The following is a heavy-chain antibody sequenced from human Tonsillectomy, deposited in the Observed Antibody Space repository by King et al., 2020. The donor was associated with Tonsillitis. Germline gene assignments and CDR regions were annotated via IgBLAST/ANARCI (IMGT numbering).Heavy chain of an antibody. D-gene: IGHD3-22*01. V-gene: IGHV5-51*01. Sequence: QLVQSGAEVKKPGESLKISCKGSGYSFTSYWIGWVRQMPGKGLEWMGIIYPGDSDTRYSPSFQGQVTISADKSISTAYLQWSSLKASDTAMYYCARRGYYDSSGYYPGHFDYWGQGTLVTVSS. J-gene: IGHJ4*02. CDR1: GYSFTSYW. CDR2: IYPGDSDT. CDR3: ARRGYYDSSGYYPGHFDY.